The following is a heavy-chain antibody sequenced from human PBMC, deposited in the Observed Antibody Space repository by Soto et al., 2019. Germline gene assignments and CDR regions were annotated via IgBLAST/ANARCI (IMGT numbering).Heavy chain of an antibody. V-gene: IGHV3-23*01. Sequence: PGGSLRLSCAASGFAFNNYVMSWVRQAPGKGLEWVSTIGGSGGTTAYADSVKGRFTISRDNSKNTLYLQMNSLRAEDTAVYYCARDTGYSSGWYNYGMDVWGQGTTVTVSS. CDR3: ARDTGYSSGWYNYGMDV. CDR2: IGGSGGTT. D-gene: IGHD6-19*01. J-gene: IGHJ6*02. CDR1: GFAFNNYV.